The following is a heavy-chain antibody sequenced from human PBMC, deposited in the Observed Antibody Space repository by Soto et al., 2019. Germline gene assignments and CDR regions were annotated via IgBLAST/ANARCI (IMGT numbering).Heavy chain of an antibody. CDR1: GFTFGRYA. V-gene: IGHV3-23*01. CDR2: ISGSGGST. D-gene: IGHD3-3*01. J-gene: IGHJ4*02. Sequence: EVQLLESGGNLVQPGGSLRLSCAASGFTFGRYAMSWVRQAPGKGLEWVSAISGSGGSTYYADSVKGRFTISRDNSKNTLLVQMNSLRVEDTAVYYCARADDFWSGYYYLDYWGQGTLVTVSS. CDR3: ARADDFWSGYYYLDY.